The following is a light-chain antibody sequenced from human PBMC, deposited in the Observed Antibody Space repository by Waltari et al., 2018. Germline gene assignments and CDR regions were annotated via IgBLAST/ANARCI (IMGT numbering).Light chain of an antibody. V-gene: IGKV1-33*01. Sequence: DSQLTQSPPSMSPSVGDRLSITCQASQDIRNYLSWYQQKPGKAPKLLIYDAFNLQTGVPSRFSGSASGTDFTFTISSLQPEDIATYYCQQYKDLPRTFGQGTKVEVK. CDR2: DAF. CDR1: QDIRNY. CDR3: QQYKDLPRT. J-gene: IGKJ1*01.